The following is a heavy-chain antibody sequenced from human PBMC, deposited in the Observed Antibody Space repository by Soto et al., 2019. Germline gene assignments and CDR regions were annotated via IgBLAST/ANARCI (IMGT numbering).Heavy chain of an antibody. D-gene: IGHD1-1*01. Sequence: QVQLQESGPGLVKPSETLSLTCSVSGSSFSNFYWSWIRQPAGKGLEWIGRIYTSGATSYNPSLKSRVTMSVDTSQTQMSLNLRSVMAADSAFYFCARGGIQLSYAFDYWGQGILVTVSS. V-gene: IGHV4-4*07. J-gene: IGHJ4*02. CDR1: GSSFSNFY. CDR3: ARGGIQLSYAFDY. CDR2: IYTSGAT.